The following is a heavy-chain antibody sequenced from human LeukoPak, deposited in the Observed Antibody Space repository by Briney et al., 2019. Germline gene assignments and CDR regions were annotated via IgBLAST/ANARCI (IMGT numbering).Heavy chain of an antibody. CDR1: GGSISSYY. D-gene: IGHD6-13*01. V-gene: IGHV4-59*01. Sequence: PSETLSLTCSVSGGSISSYYWSWIRQPPGKGLEWIGYIFYSGSTNYNPSLKSRVTISVDTSKNQFSLKLSSVTAADTAVYYCARVYYSNSYDYWYFDLWGRGTLVTVSS. CDR2: IFYSGST. CDR3: ARVYYSNSYDYWYFDL. J-gene: IGHJ2*01.